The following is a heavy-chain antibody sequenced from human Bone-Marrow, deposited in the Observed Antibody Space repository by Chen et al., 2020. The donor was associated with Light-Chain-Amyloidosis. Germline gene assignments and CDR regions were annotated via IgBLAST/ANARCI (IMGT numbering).Heavy chain of an antibody. J-gene: IGHJ4*02. CDR1: GYTFPNYW. CDR3: ARRRDGYNLDY. CDR2: IYPDDSDA. Sequence: EVQLEQSGPEVKKPGESLKIYCKGSGYTFPNYWIGWVRQMPGNGLEWMGVIYPDDSDARYSPSFEGQVTISADKSITTAYLQWRSLKASDTAMYYCARRRDGYNLDYWGQGTLVTVSS. D-gene: IGHD5-12*01. V-gene: IGHV5-51*01.